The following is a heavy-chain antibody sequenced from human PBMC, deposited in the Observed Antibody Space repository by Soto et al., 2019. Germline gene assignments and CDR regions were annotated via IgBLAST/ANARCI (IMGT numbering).Heavy chain of an antibody. CDR1: GDSISSPKW. D-gene: IGHD2-15*01. Sequence: PSETLSLTCAVSGDSISSPKWWTWLRQPPGKGLEWIGDLLHSGTTNYNPSLKSRVTISVDTSKNQFSLKLSSVTAADTAVYYCARQGGCSGGSCYSTPLLGYYYGMDVWGQGTTVTVSS. V-gene: IGHV4-4*02. J-gene: IGHJ6*02. CDR2: LLHSGTT. CDR3: ARQGGCSGGSCYSTPLLGYYYGMDV.